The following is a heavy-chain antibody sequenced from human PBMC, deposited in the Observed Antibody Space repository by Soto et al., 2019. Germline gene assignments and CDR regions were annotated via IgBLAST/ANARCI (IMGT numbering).Heavy chain of an antibody. CDR2: VYWDDDT. CDR1: GFSLNTSAVG. V-gene: IGHV2-5*02. D-gene: IGHD2-15*01. J-gene: IGHJ6*03. CDR3: SHVLRYWSSVTCYHSVDYMDV. Sequence: QITLKESGPTLVKPTQTLTLTCTFSGFSLNTSAVGVGWIRQPPGKALEWLALVYWDDDTLYSPSLKSRLTITKDTSKNQVVLTMTIMDPVDTATLFCSHVLRYWSSVTCYHSVDYMDVWGKGTTVTVSS.